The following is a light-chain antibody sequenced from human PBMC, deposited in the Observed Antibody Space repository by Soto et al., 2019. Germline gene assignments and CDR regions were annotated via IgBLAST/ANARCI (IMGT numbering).Light chain of an antibody. CDR3: MQALQTPRT. Sequence: DIVMTQSPLSLPVTPGEPASISCRSSQSLLHSNGYNYLDWYLQKPGQSPQLLIYLGSNRASGVPDRFSSSGSGTDFTLKISGVEAEDVGVYYCMQALQTPRTVGEGTKLEIK. CDR2: LGS. V-gene: IGKV2-28*01. J-gene: IGKJ2*01. CDR1: QSLLHSNGYNY.